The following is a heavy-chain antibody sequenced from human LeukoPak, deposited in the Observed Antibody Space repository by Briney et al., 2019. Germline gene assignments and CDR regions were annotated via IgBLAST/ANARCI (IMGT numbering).Heavy chain of an antibody. Sequence: PRGSLRLSCAASGFTFSSYWMSWVRQAPGKGLEWVANIKQDGSEKHYADSVKGRFTISRDNAKNSLYLQMNSLRVGDTAVFYCARTSGRGWSYWGQGTLVTVSS. V-gene: IGHV3-7*01. CDR3: ARTSGRGWSY. CDR1: GFTFSSYW. D-gene: IGHD6-19*01. J-gene: IGHJ4*02. CDR2: IKQDGSEK.